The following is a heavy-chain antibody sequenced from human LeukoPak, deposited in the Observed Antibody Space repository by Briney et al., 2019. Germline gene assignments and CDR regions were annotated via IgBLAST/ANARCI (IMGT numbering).Heavy chain of an antibody. Sequence: ASVKVSCKASGYTFTSYGISWVRQAPGQGLEWMGWISAYNGNTNYAQKFQGRVTITADKSTSTAYMELSSLRSEDTAVYYCARDRDVVVVAATPSRGYYGMDVWGQGTTVTVSS. CDR1: GYTFTSYG. D-gene: IGHD2-15*01. V-gene: IGHV1-18*01. CDR2: ISAYNGNT. CDR3: ARDRDVVVVAATPSRGYYGMDV. J-gene: IGHJ6*02.